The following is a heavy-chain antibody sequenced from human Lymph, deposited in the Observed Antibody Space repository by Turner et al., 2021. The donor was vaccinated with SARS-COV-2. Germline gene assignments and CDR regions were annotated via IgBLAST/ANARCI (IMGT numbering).Heavy chain of an antibody. J-gene: IGHJ4*02. D-gene: IGHD1-7*01. V-gene: IGHV3-15*01. CDR2: IKSKTDGGTT. CDR3: TTGWFTGTYGDYFDY. CDR1: RLTFSYAW. Sequence: EVQLVESGGGLVKPGGSLRLSCAASRLTFSYAWMTWVRQAPGKGLEWVGRIKSKTDGGTTDYAAPVKGRFTISGDESKNTLYLQMNSLKTEDTAVYFCTTGWFTGTYGDYFDYWGQGTLVTVSS.